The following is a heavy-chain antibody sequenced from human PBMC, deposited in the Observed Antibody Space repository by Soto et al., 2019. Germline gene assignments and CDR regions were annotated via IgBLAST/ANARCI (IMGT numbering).Heavy chain of an antibody. Sequence: QLQLQESGPGLVKPSETLSLTCTVSGGSISSSSYYWGWIRQPPGKGLEWSGSIYYSGSTYYNPLHKSRVTISVDTSKNQFSLKLSSVTAADTAVYYCATTDYGDYSNYYYYMDVWGKGTTVTVSS. D-gene: IGHD4-17*01. CDR2: IYYSGST. J-gene: IGHJ6*03. CDR3: ATTDYGDYSNYYYYMDV. V-gene: IGHV4-39*01. CDR1: GGSISSSSYY.